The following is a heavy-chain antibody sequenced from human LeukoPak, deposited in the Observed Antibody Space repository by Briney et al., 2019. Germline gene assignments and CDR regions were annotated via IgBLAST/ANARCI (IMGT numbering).Heavy chain of an antibody. CDR3: ARVPLTTPDY. J-gene: IGHJ4*02. CDR1: GGSFSGYY. V-gene: IGHV4-34*01. CDR2: INHSGST. D-gene: IGHD4-11*01. Sequence: SETLSLTCAVYGGSFSGYYWSWIRQPPGKGLEWIGEINHSGSTNYNPSLKSRVTISVDTSKNQFSLELSSVTAADTAVYYCARVPLTTPDYWGQGTLVTVSS.